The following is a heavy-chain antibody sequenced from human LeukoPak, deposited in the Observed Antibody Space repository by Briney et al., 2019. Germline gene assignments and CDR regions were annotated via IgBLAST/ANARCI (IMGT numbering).Heavy chain of an antibody. Sequence: NPSETLSLTCAVYGGSSRGYYWNWLWIRQSPGKGLEWIGEINDSGSPNYNPSLKSRVTISENKSLNQFSLRLSSVTAEDTAVYYCATPMVRGAIITVYFDYWGQGTLVTVSS. CDR3: ATPMVRGAIITVYFDY. CDR1: GGSSRGYY. V-gene: IGHV4-34*01. CDR2: INDSGSP. D-gene: IGHD3-10*01. J-gene: IGHJ4*02.